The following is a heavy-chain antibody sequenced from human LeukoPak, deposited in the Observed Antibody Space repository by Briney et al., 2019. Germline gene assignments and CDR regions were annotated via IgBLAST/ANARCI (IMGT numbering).Heavy chain of an antibody. D-gene: IGHD4-17*01. CDR2: IYYSGST. V-gene: IGHV4-39*06. Sequence: PSETLSLTCTVSGGSISSSSYYWGWIRQPPGKGLEWIGSIYYSGSTYYNPSLKSRVTISVDTSKNQFPLKLSSVTAADTAVYYCARGEASTVPSDYWGQGTLVTVSS. CDR1: GGSISSSSYY. J-gene: IGHJ4*02. CDR3: ARGEASTVPSDY.